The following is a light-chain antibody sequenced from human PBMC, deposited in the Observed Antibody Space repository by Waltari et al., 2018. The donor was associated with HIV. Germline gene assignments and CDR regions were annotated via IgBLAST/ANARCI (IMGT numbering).Light chain of an antibody. CDR1: SSDVATYKL. J-gene: IGLJ2*01. CDR2: EVS. CDR3: CSYVSNVI. V-gene: IGLV2-23*02. Sequence: QSALTQPASVSGSPGQSITISCTRTSSDVATYKLVSWYQQHPGKAPKLMIYEVSKRPTGVSDRVSVSKSGDTATLTISGLQTEDEADYYCCSYVSNVIFGGGNKLTVL.